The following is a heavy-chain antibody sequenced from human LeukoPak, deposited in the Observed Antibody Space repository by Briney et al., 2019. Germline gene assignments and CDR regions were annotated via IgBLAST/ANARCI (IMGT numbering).Heavy chain of an antibody. CDR1: GYTFSGDH. V-gene: IGHV1-2*06. Sequence: ASVEVSCKASGYTFSGDHMHWVRQAPGQGLEWMGRINPSSGATHFAQNFQGRVTMTRDTSISTAYMELSRLTSDDTAVYYCARDRNLYSGSFASWGQGTLVTVSS. D-gene: IGHD1-26*01. J-gene: IGHJ4*02. CDR3: ARDRNLYSGSFAS. CDR2: INPSSGAT.